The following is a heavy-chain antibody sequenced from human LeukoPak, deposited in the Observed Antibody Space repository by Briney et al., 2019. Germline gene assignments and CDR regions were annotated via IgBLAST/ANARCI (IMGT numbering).Heavy chain of an antibody. CDR3: ARDAAAGTSYYYYGMDV. Sequence: GRSLRLSCAASGFTFSSYGMHSVRQAPGKGLEWVAVIWYDGSNKYYADSVKGRFTISRDNSKNTLYLQMNSLRAEDTAVYYCARDAAAGTSYYYYGMDVWGQGTTVTVSS. D-gene: IGHD6-13*01. J-gene: IGHJ6*02. CDR1: GFTFSSYG. CDR2: IWYDGSNK. V-gene: IGHV3-33*01.